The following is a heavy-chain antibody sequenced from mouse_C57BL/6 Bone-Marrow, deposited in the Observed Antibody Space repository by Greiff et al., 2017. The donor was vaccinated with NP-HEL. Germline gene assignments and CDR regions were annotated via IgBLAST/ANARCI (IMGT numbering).Heavy chain of an antibody. CDR2: LDPEVGET. V-gene: IGHV14-2*01. D-gene: IGHD1-1*01. Sequence: VPLQPSVSLLVQPGASVPLSCTASVFHFTDYYMPLLLHRTLQGLACIGWLDPEVGETKYSPKFQGKATITADTSSNTAYLQLSSLTSEDTAVYYCARVTTVVADWYFDVWGTGTTVTVSS. CDR3: ARVTTVVADWYFDV. CDR1: VFHFTDYY. J-gene: IGHJ1*03.